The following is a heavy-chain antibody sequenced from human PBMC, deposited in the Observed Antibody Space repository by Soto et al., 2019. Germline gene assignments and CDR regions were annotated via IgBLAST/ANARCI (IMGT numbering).Heavy chain of an antibody. J-gene: IGHJ4*02. CDR2: ISYDGSNK. CDR1: GVNFSSYG. CDR3: AKDYSSSWYGYFDY. Sequence: GGSLRLSSAASGVNFSSYGMHWVRQAPGKGLEWVAVISYDGSNKYYADSVKGRFTISRDNSENTLYLQMNSLRAEDTAVYYCAKDYSSSWYGYFDYWGQGTLVTVSS. V-gene: IGHV3-30*18. D-gene: IGHD6-13*01.